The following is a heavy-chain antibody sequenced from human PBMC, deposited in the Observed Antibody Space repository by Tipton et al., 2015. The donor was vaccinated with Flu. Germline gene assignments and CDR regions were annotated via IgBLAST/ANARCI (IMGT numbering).Heavy chain of an antibody. V-gene: IGHV4-59*01. Sequence: TLSLTCTVSGGSISSDYWSWIRQPPGKGLEWIGSILYSGIPKNNPSLKSRVTLSGDTSKNQFSLQLRSVTAADTAVYYCARVWGNSHSCGMDVWGQGTTVTVSS. CDR1: GGSISSDY. CDR2: ILYSGIP. D-gene: IGHD7-27*01. CDR3: ARVWGNSHSCGMDV. J-gene: IGHJ6*02.